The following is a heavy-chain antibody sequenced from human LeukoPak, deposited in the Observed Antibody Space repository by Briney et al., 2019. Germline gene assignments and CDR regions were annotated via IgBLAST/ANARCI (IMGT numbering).Heavy chain of an antibody. J-gene: IGHJ4*02. Sequence: SETLSLTCTVSGDSIRNYYWSWIRQPPGKGLEWIGYIYYRGNTNYNPSLKSRVTISVDTSKNQFSLKLSSVTAADTAVYYCASPSDEYSSGWYGSALNYWGQGTLVTVSS. D-gene: IGHD6-19*01. V-gene: IGHV4-59*12. CDR1: GDSIRNYY. CDR2: IYYRGNT. CDR3: ASPSDEYSSGWYGSALNY.